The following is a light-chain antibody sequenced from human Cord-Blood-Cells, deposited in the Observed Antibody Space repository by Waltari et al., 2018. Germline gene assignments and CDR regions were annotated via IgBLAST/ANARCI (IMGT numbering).Light chain of an antibody. Sequence: QSALTLPASVSGSPGQSITISCTGTSSDVGGYNYVPWYQQHPGKAPKLMIYDVSKRPSGVSNRFSGSKSGNTASLTISGLQAEDEADYYCSSYTSSSTFVFGTGTKVTVL. CDR1: SSDVGGYNY. J-gene: IGLJ1*01. CDR2: DVS. CDR3: SSYTSSSTFV. V-gene: IGLV2-14*01.